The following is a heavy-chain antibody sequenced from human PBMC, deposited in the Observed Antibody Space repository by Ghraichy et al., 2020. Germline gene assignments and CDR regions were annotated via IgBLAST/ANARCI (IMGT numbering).Heavy chain of an antibody. V-gene: IGHV3-74*01. J-gene: IGHJ6*02. D-gene: IGHD2-15*01. CDR2: INTVGSSP. Sequence: GGSLRLSCAASGFTFSSYWMHWVRQAPGKGLVWVSRINTVGSSPPYADSVRGRFTISRDTATNTLYLQMNSLRAEDTAVYYCARTSSPYCRGDNCYREYYYDGMDVWGQGTTVTVSS. CDR1: GFTFSSYW. CDR3: ARTSSPYCRGDNCYREYYYDGMDV.